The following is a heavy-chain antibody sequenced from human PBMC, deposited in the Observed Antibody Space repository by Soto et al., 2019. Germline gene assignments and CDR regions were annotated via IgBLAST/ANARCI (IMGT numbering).Heavy chain of an antibody. V-gene: IGHV3-33*01. CDR1: GFTFSSYG. J-gene: IGHJ4*02. CDR2: IWYDGSNK. D-gene: IGHD1-26*01. CDR3: AREGELPYFDY. Sequence: QVQLVESGGGVVQPGRSLRLSCAASGFTFSSYGMHWVRQAPGKGLEWVAVIWYDGSNKYYADSVKGRFTISRDNSKNTLYLQMNSLRAEDTAVYYCAREGELPYFDYWGQGTLVTVSS.